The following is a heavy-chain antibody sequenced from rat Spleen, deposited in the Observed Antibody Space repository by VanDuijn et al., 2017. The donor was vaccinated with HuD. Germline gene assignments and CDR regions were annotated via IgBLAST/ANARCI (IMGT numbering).Heavy chain of an antibody. V-gene: IGHV2S12*01. D-gene: IGHD1-12*02. CDR1: GFSLTSNG. CDR2: ISSGGHT. CDR3: TRDHSYWGSYYPGGFAY. J-gene: IGHJ3*01. Sequence: QVQLKESGPGLVQPSQTLSLTCTVSGFSLTSNGVTWVRQPPGKGLEWVATISSGGHTYYNSVLKSRLSISRDTPKSQLFLKVNSLQAEDTAIYFCTRDHSYWGSYYPGGFAYWGQGTLVTVSS.